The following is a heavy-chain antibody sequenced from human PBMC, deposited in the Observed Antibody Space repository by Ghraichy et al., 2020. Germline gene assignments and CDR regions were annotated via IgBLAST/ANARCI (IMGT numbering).Heavy chain of an antibody. J-gene: IGHJ6*03. Sequence: SETLSLTCSVYGGTLSGYYWSWIRQAPGKGLEWIAEINQSGNTNHNPSLMSRVTMSIDTSKNQISLKLSFVTAADTAVYYCERVEGYYYYYMDVWGRGTTVTVSS. CDR1: GGTLSGYY. CDR2: INQSGNT. V-gene: IGHV4-34*01. CDR3: ERVEGYYYYYMDV.